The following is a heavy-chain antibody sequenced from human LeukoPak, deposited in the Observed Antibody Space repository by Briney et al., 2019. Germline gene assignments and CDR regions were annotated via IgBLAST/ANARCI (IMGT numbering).Heavy chain of an antibody. D-gene: IGHD3-10*01. J-gene: IGHJ5*02. Sequence: SETLSLTCTVSGGSISSYYWSWIRQPAGKGLEWIGRIYTSGSTNYNPSLKSRVTMSVDTSKNQFSLKLSSVTAADTAVYYCARDRGYYGSGSWGNWFDPWGQGTLVTVSS. V-gene: IGHV4-4*07. CDR3: ARDRGYYGSGSWGNWFDP. CDR2: IYTSGST. CDR1: GGSISSYY.